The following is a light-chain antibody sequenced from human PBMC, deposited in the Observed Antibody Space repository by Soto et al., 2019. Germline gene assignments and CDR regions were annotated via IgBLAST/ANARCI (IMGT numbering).Light chain of an antibody. V-gene: IGKV3-15*01. CDR2: GAS. CDR1: QSVGSN. Sequence: EILMTQSPATVSVSPGERATLSCRASQSVGSNLAWYQQKPGQAPRLLIYGASTRANGIPARFSGTGSGTEFTLTISSLQSEDFALYYCQQYTKWPRFGPGTKVDIK. CDR3: QQYTKWPR. J-gene: IGKJ3*01.